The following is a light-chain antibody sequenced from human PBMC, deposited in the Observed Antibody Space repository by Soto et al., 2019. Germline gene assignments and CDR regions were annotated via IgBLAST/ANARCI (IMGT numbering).Light chain of an antibody. CDR1: QSLLHSNGYNY. Sequence: DIVMTQSPLSLPVTPGEPASISCRSSQSLLHSNGYNYLDWYLQKPGQSPQLLIYLGSNRASGVPDRFSGSGSGTDFTLKISRVEAEDVEVYYCMQALQTSWTFGQGTKV. J-gene: IGKJ1*01. V-gene: IGKV2-28*01. CDR2: LGS. CDR3: MQALQTSWT.